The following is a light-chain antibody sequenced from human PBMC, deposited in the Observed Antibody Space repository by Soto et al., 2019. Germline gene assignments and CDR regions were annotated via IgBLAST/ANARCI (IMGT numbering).Light chain of an antibody. J-gene: IGLJ1*01. CDR1: SSDVGGYNY. CDR3: SSYTSSITLYV. V-gene: IGLV2-14*01. Sequence: QSALTQPASVSGSPGQSITISCTGTSSDVGGYNYVSWYQQHPGKAPKLMIYDVSNRPSGVSNRFSGSKSGNTASLTISGLHAEDEDDYYCSSYTSSITLYVFGTGTKLTVL. CDR2: DVS.